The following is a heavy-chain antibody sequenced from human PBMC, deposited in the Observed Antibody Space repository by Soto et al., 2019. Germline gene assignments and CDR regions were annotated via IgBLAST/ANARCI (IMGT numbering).Heavy chain of an antibody. Sequence: QVQLQESGPGLVKPSGTLSLTCAVSGGSISSSNWWSWVRQPPGKGLEWIGEIYHSGSTNYNPSLKRRVTISVDKSKNQFSLKLSSVTAADTAVYYCARRQGPQPMHYYFDYWGQGTLVTVSS. CDR2: IYHSGST. CDR3: ARRQGPQPMHYYFDY. J-gene: IGHJ4*02. V-gene: IGHV4-4*02. CDR1: GGSISSSNW. D-gene: IGHD2-2*01.